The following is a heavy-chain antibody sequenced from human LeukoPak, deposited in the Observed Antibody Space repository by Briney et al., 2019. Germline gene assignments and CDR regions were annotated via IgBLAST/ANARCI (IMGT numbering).Heavy chain of an antibody. CDR3: ARTPTFGDYFGYYYGMDV. D-gene: IGHD4-17*01. Sequence: ASVKVSCKASGYTFTSYDINWVRQATGQGLEWMGWMNPNSGSTGYAQKFQGRVTMTRNTSISTAYMELSSLRSEDTAVYYCARTPTFGDYFGYYYGMDVWGQGTTVTVSS. CDR2: MNPNSGST. V-gene: IGHV1-8*01. J-gene: IGHJ6*02. CDR1: GYTFTSYD.